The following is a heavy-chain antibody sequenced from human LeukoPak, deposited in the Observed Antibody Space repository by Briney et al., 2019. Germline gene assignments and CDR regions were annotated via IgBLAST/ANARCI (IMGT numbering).Heavy chain of an antibody. CDR2: IYYSGST. CDR1: GGSISSSSYF. V-gene: IGHV4-39*01. CDR3: ARVSYSSSSKGIDY. Sequence: SETLSLTCTVSGGSISSSSYFWGWIRQPPGKGLEWIGSIYYSGSTYYNPSLKSRVTISVDTSKNQFSLKLSSVTAADTAVYYCARVSYSSSSKGIDYWGQGTLVTVSS. J-gene: IGHJ4*02. D-gene: IGHD6-6*01.